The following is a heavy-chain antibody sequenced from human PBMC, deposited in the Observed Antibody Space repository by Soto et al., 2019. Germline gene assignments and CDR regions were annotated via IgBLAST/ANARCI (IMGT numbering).Heavy chain of an antibody. Sequence: TLSLTCTVSGVSISSHNYYWNWIRHPPGKGLEWIGFISYSGSTHYNPSLNSRVFISADKSNNRFSLRLTSVTAADTAMYYCAREEASRIERWFDPWGQGTLVTVSS. CDR3: AREEASRIERWFDP. J-gene: IGHJ5*02. V-gene: IGHV4-31*03. CDR1: GVSISSHNYY. CDR2: ISYSGST.